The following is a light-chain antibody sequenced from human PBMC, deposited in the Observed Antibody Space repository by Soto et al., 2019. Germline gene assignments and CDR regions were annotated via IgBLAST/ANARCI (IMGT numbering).Light chain of an antibody. Sequence: IQMTQSPSSLSASLGDRLSITCRASQVITNDLGWYQQKPGKAPKRLIYAASTLQSGVPSRFSGSGSGTEFTLTISSLQPEDVATYYCLQLNTYPWTFGQGTKVEIK. CDR3: LQLNTYPWT. CDR2: AAS. V-gene: IGKV1-17*01. CDR1: QVITND. J-gene: IGKJ1*01.